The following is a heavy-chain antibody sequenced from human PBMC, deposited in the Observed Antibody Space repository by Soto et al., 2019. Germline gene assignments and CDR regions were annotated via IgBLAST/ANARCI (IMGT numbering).Heavy chain of an antibody. Sequence: ASVKVSCKASGYTFTSYGISWVRQAPGQGLEWMGWISAYNGNTNYAQKLQGRVTTTTDTSTSTAYMELRSLRSDDTAVYYCAVTYGSGSYLAHYGMDVWGQGTTVTVPS. CDR3: AVTYGSGSYLAHYGMDV. CDR2: ISAYNGNT. J-gene: IGHJ6*02. CDR1: GYTFTSYG. V-gene: IGHV1-18*01. D-gene: IGHD3-10*01.